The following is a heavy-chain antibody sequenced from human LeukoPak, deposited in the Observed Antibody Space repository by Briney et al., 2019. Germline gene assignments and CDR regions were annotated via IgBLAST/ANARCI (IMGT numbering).Heavy chain of an antibody. V-gene: IGHV3-48*01. CDR1: GFTFSSYS. J-gene: IGHJ4*02. CDR3: ARAHYDFWSGYYIFDS. D-gene: IGHD3-3*01. CDR2: ISSSSSTI. Sequence: GGSLRLSCAASGFTFSSYSMNWVRQAPGKGLEWVSYISSSSSTIYYADSVKGRFTISRDNSKNSLYLQMNSLRAEDTAVYYCARAHYDFWSGYYIFDSWGQGTLVTVSS.